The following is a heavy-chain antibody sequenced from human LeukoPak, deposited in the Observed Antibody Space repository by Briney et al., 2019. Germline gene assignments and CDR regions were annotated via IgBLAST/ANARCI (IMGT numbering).Heavy chain of an antibody. CDR2: MYYSGST. Sequence: PSETLSLTCTVSGGSISSSSYYWGWIRQPPGKGLEWIGTMYYSGSTNYNPSLKSRVTISVDTSKNQFSLKLSSVTAADTAVYYCARLTGYDFWNDPWGQGTLVTVSS. V-gene: IGHV4-39*07. J-gene: IGHJ5*02. CDR1: GGSISSSSYY. CDR3: ARLTGYDFWNDP. D-gene: IGHD3-3*01.